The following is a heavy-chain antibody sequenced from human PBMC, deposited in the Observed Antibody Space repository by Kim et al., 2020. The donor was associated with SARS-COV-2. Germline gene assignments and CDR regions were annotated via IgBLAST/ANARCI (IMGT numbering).Heavy chain of an antibody. Sequence: HYGGSVNGRFTISRDNAKNSLYLQMSSLRADDTAVYFCERLGSHYENDYWGQGTLVTVSS. CDR3: ERLGSHYENDY. V-gene: IGHV3-11*01. J-gene: IGHJ4*02. D-gene: IGHD3-16*01.